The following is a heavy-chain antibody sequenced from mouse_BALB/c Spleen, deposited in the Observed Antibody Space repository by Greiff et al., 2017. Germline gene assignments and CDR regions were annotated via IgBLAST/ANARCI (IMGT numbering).Heavy chain of an antibody. D-gene: IGHD3-3*01. CDR3: ARSEGPWFAY. Sequence: DVKLVESGGGLVQPGGSRKLSCAASGFTFSSFGMHWVRQAPEKGLEWVAYISSGSSTIYYADTVKGRFTISRDNPKNTLFLQMTSLRSEDTAMYYCARSEGPWFAYWGQGTLVTVSA. J-gene: IGHJ3*01. V-gene: IGHV5-17*02. CDR1: GFTFSSFG. CDR2: ISSGSSTI.